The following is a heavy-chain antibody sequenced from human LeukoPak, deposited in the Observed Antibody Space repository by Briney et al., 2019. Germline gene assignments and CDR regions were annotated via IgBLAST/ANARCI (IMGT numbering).Heavy chain of an antibody. J-gene: IGHJ6*03. Sequence: SSTHIYYADSIQGRFTISRDNAENSLYLQMNSLRAEDTAVYYCARGRNSSSSGFYYYYMDVWGRGTTVTVSS. D-gene: IGHD6-6*01. CDR2: SSTHI. V-gene: IGHV3-21*06. CDR3: ARGRNSSSSGFYYYYMDV.